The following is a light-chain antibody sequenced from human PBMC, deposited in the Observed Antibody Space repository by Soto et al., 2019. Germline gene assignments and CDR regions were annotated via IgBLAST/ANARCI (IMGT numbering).Light chain of an antibody. J-gene: IGKJ1*01. Sequence: ELVLTQSPGTLSLSPGERATLSCRASQSVSSSYLAWYQQKPGQAPRLLIYGTSSRATGIPDRFSGGGSGTDFTLTISRLEPEDFAVYYCQHYGSSLWTFGQATKV. CDR2: GTS. CDR3: QHYGSSLWT. CDR1: QSVSSSY. V-gene: IGKV3-20*01.